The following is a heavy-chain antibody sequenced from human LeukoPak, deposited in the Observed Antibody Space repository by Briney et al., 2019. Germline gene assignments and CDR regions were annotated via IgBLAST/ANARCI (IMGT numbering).Heavy chain of an antibody. CDR3: ARAKFGYYYDSGSYYYHYMDV. J-gene: IGHJ6*03. Sequence: SETLSLTCTVSGASISSGSYYWSWIRQPAGKGLEWIGRIYTSGSANYSPSLKTRVTISVDRSKNQFSLKLSSVTAADTAVYYCARAKFGYYYDSGSYYYHYMDVWGKGTTVTISS. D-gene: IGHD3-10*01. CDR2: IYTSGSA. CDR1: GASISSGSYY. V-gene: IGHV4-61*02.